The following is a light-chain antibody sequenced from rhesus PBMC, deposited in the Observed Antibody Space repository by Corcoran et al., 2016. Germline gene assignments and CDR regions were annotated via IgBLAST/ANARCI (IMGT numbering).Light chain of an antibody. CDR3: QHYYNDPLP. CDR2: TTF. CDR1: QNINSN. J-gene: IGKJ4*01. V-gene: IGKV1S8*01. Sequence: IQMTQSPSALSASVGDRVTISCRASQNINSNLAWYQQKPGKAPWLLFYTTFRLQTGVPSRFSGSGSGTAFTLTISSLLPEDSATYYCQHYYNDPLPFGGGAKVELK.